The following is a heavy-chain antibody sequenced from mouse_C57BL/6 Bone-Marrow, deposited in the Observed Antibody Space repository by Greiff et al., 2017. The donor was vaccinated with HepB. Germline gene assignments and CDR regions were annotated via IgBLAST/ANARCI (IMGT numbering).Heavy chain of an antibody. Sequence: EVHLVESGGGLVKPGGSLKLSCAASGFTFSSYAMSWVRQTPEKRLEWVATISDGGSYTYYPDNVKGRFTISRDNAKNNLYLQMSHLKSEDTAMYYCARASTVVATNFDYWGQGTTLTVSS. D-gene: IGHD1-1*01. J-gene: IGHJ2*01. CDR3: ARASTVVATNFDY. V-gene: IGHV5-4*01. CDR2: ISDGGSYT. CDR1: GFTFSSYA.